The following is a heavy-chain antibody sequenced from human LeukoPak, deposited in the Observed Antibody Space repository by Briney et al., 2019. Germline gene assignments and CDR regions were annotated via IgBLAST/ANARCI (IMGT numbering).Heavy chain of an antibody. J-gene: IGHJ4*02. V-gene: IGHV4-4*07. CDR2: IYTSGST. CDR3: ARDEYYYDSSGPGDY. CDR1: GGSISSYY. Sequence: SETLSLTCTVSGGSISSYYWSWIRQPAGKGLEWIGRIYTSGSTNYNPSLESRVTMSVDTPKNQFSLKLSSVTAADTAVYYCARDEYYYDSSGPGDYWGQGTLVTVSS. D-gene: IGHD3-22*01.